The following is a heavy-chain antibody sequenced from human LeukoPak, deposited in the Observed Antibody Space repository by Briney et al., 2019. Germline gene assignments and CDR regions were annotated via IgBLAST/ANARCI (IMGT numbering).Heavy chain of an antibody. CDR2: IYHSGST. D-gene: IGHD3-22*01. CDR3: AGIDSSGYYSLDY. V-gene: IGHV4-31*03. CDR1: GGSISSGGYY. Sequence: SQTLSLTCTVSGGSISSGGYYWSWIRQHPGKGLEWIGYIYHSGSTYYNPSLKSRVTISVDTSKNQFSLKLSSVTAADTAVYYCAGIDSSGYYSLDYWGQGTLVTVSS. J-gene: IGHJ4*02.